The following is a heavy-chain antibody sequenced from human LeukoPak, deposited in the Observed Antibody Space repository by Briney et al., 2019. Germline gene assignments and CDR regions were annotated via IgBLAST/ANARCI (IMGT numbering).Heavy chain of an antibody. J-gene: IGHJ4*02. CDR2: IYPGDSDT. D-gene: IGHD5-18*01. V-gene: IGHV5-51*01. Sequence: GESLKVSCKGSGYSFTSYWIGWVRQMPGKGLEWMGIIYPGDSDTRYSPFFQGQVTISADKSISTAYLQWSSLKASDTAMYYCARRARGYSYGPNLYYFDYWGQGTLVTVSS. CDR1: GYSFTSYW. CDR3: ARRARGYSYGPNLYYFDY.